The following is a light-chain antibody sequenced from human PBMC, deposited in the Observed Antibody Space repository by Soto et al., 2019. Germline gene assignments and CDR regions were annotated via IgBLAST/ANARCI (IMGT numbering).Light chain of an antibody. Sequence: DILMTQSPSTLSSSPGDRVTITCRASQSISSWFALYQQKPGKGPKLLIYKASSFERGIPSKFRGSGSGTEFTLTISSLQPEDVATYYCHQYNTYLLTFGGGTKVELK. CDR1: QSISSW. CDR2: KAS. CDR3: HQYNTYLLT. V-gene: IGKV1-5*03. J-gene: IGKJ4*02.